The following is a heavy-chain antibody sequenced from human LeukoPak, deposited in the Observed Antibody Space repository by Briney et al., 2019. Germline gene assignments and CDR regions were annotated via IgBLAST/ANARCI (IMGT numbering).Heavy chain of an antibody. Sequence: SETLSLTCTVSGGSISSYSWNWIRQPPGKGLEWIGYIYYSGSTNYNPSLKSRVTISVDTSKNQFSLKLSSVTAADTAMYYCATTVITRSAMFDYWGQGILVTVFS. V-gene: IGHV4-59*08. CDR2: IYYSGST. D-gene: IGHD4-17*01. CDR1: GGSISSYS. CDR3: ATTVITRSAMFDY. J-gene: IGHJ4*02.